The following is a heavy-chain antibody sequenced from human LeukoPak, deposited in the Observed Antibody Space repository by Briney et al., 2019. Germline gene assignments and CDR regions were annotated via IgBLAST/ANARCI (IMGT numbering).Heavy chain of an antibody. Sequence: SETLSLTCTVSGGSINSGSYYWSWIRQPAGKGLEWIGRIYTSGSTSYNPSLKSRVTISVDTSNNQFSLKMSSVTAADTAVYFCARHQEGMVRGVLYYMDVWGKGTTVIISS. J-gene: IGHJ6*03. D-gene: IGHD3-10*01. CDR1: GGSINSGSYY. CDR2: IYTSGST. V-gene: IGHV4-61*02. CDR3: ARHQEGMVRGVLYYMDV.